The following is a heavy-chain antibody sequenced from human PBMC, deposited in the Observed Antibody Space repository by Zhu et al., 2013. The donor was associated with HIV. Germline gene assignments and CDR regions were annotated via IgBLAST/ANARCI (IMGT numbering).Heavy chain of an antibody. CDR1: GGTFSNYG. V-gene: IGHV1-69*11. CDR3: AKERDHDLGEFYST. CDR2: IIPILGKT. J-gene: IGHJ4*02. D-gene: IGHD3-16*01. Sequence: QVQLMQSGAELKKPGSSVKVSCKASGGTFSNYGVTWVRQAPGQGLEWVGGIIPILGKTNYAQKFQGRVTITADESTRTGYMELSSLRSEDTAVYYCAKERDHDLGEFYSTGGQGTLVTVSS.